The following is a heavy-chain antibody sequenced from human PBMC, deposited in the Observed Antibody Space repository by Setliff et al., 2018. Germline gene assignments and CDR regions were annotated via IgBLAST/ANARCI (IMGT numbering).Heavy chain of an antibody. J-gene: IGHJ5*02. Sequence: PSETLSLTCTVSGGSISSGSYYWTWIRQPAGKGLEWIGHFYTSGITSYNPSLKSRVTISVDTSKNQFSLKLSSVTAADTAVYYCVPAASARSRWYDMGWFDPWGQGTLVTVSS. V-gene: IGHV4-61*09. CDR2: FYTSGIT. D-gene: IGHD3-22*01. CDR3: VPAASARSRWYDMGWFDP. CDR1: GGSISSGSYY.